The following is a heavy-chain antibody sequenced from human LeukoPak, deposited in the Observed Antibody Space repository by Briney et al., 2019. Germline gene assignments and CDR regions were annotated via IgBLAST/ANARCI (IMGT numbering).Heavy chain of an antibody. J-gene: IGHJ4*02. V-gene: IGHV4-39*01. D-gene: IGHD4-17*01. Sequence: PSETLSLTCTVSGGSISSSSYYWGWIRRPPGKGLEWIGSIYYSGSTYYNPSLKSRVTISVDTSKNQFSLKLSSVTAADTAVYYCARHDYGDYNSFDYWGQGTLVTVSS. CDR3: ARHDYGDYNSFDY. CDR2: IYYSGST. CDR1: GGSISSSSYY.